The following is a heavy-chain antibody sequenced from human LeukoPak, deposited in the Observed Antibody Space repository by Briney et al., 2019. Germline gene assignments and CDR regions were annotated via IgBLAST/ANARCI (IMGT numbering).Heavy chain of an antibody. CDR1: GFSFSSYN. J-gene: IGHJ4*02. V-gene: IGHV3-21*01. Sequence: GGSLRLSCSASGFSFSSYNMDWVRQAPGKGLEWVSFIDSSSRYIYQADSVKGRFTISRDNAKSSVFLQMNSLRAEDTAVYYCARVGGHCTSTSCPPPDYWGQGTLVTVSS. D-gene: IGHD2-2*01. CDR3: ARVGGHCTSTSCPPPDY. CDR2: IDSSSRYI.